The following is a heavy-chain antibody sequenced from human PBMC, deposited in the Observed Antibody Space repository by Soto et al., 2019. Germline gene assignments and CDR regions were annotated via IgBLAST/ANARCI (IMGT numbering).Heavy chain of an antibody. V-gene: IGHV1-69*13. CDR2: IIPIFGTA. CDR3: ARDLGDIVVVPAAMSYYYCYGMDV. CDR1: GGTFSSYA. J-gene: IGHJ6*02. Sequence: ASVKVSCKASGGTFSSYAISWVRQAPGQGLEWMGGIIPIFGTANYAQKFQGRVTITADESTSTAYMELSSLRSEDTAVYYCARDLGDIVVVPAAMSYYYCYGMDVWGQGTTVTVSS. D-gene: IGHD2-2*01.